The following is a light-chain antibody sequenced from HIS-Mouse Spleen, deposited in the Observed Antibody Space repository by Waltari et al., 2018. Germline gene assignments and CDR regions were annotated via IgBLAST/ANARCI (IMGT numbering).Light chain of an antibody. J-gene: IGLJ2*01. CDR3: YSTDSSGNHRV. CDR2: EDS. CDR1: ALPKKY. V-gene: IGLV3-10*01. Sequence: SYELTQPPSVSVSPGQTARITCSGAALPKKYAYWYQQKSGQAPVLVIYEDSKRPSGIPERFSGSSSGTMATLTISGAKVEDEADYYCYSTDSSGNHRVFGGGTKLTVL.